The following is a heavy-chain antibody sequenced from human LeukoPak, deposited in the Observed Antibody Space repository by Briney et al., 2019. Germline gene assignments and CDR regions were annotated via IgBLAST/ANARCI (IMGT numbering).Heavy chain of an antibody. J-gene: IGHJ4*02. CDR1: GYTFTSYG. Sequence: ASVKVSCKASGYTFTSYGISWVRQAPGQGPEWMGWITTYNGNTNYAQKFQGRVTMTRDTSTTTAYMELRSLGSDDTAVYYCAREVGGQWLVYWGQGTLVTVSS. V-gene: IGHV1-18*01. D-gene: IGHD6-19*01. CDR3: AREVGGQWLVY. CDR2: ITTYNGNT.